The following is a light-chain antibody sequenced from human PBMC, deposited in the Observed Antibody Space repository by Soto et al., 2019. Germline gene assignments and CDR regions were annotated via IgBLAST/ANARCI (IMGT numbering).Light chain of an antibody. CDR3: SSYTSSSTPVV. V-gene: IGLV2-14*03. Sequence: QSALTQPASVSGSPGQSITISCTGTSSDVGGYNYVSWYQQHPGKAPKLMIYGVSNRPSGVSNRFSGSKSDNTASLTISGLQAEDEADYYCSSYTSSSTPVVFGGGTKLTVL. J-gene: IGLJ2*01. CDR1: SSDVGGYNY. CDR2: GVS.